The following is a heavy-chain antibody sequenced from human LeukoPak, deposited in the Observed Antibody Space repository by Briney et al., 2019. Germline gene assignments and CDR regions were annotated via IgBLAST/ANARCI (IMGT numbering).Heavy chain of an antibody. CDR3: ARGPMGYCSSTSCHDAFDI. V-gene: IGHV3-7*01. Sequence: PGGSLRLSCAASGFTFSTYWMDWVRQVPGKGPEWVANIKQDGIEKYFLGSVKGRFAISRDNAKNLLYLQMTSLRVEDTAVYYCARGPMGYCSSTSCHDAFDIWGQGTMVTVSS. CDR1: GFTFSTYW. D-gene: IGHD2-2*01. CDR2: IKQDGIEK. J-gene: IGHJ3*02.